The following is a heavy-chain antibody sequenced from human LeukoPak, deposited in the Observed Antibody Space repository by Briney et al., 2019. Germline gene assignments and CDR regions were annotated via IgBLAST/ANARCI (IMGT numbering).Heavy chain of an antibody. CDR3: AKDRTTVVTPKGYYFDS. J-gene: IGHJ4*02. Sequence: AGGSLRLSCAAAGFSFNNYSMGWVRQAPGKGLWWVSVISTTGGSTYYADSVKGRFTISRDNSKNTLSLQMDSLRVEDTAVYYCAKDRTTVVTPKGYYFDSWGQGTLVTVSS. V-gene: IGHV3-23*01. CDR2: ISTTGGST. D-gene: IGHD4-23*01. CDR1: GFSFNNYS.